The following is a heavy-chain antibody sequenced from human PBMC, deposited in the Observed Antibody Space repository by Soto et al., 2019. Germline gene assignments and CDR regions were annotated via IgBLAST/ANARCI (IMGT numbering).Heavy chain of an antibody. Sequence: ASVKVSCKASGYTFTSYGISWVRQAPGQGLEWMGWISAYNGNTNYAQKLQGRVTMTTDTSTSTAYMELRSLRSDDTAVYYCARDGDHHYDYGDRPSLYYYGMDVWGQGTTVTVSS. CDR1: GYTFTSYG. CDR3: ARDGDHHYDYGDRPSLYYYGMDV. D-gene: IGHD4-17*01. CDR2: ISAYNGNT. J-gene: IGHJ6*02. V-gene: IGHV1-18*01.